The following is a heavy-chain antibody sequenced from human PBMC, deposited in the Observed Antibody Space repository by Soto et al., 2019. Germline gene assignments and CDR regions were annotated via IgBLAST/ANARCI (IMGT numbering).Heavy chain of an antibody. V-gene: IGHV4-39*02. CDR2: IYYSGST. CDR3: ASHTPAISISDH. D-gene: IGHD2-15*01. CDR1: GGSISSSSYY. J-gene: IGHJ4*02. Sequence: QLQLQESGPGLVKPSETLSLTCTVSGGSISSSSYYWGWIRQPPGKGLEWIGSIYYSGSTYYNPSLMSRVTLSVDTSKNPFSPKLSSVTAADTAVYYCASHTPAISISDHWGQGTLVTVSS.